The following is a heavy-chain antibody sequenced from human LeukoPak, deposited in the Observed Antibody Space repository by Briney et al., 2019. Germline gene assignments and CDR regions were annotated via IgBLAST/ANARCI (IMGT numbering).Heavy chain of an antibody. CDR1: GFTFSSYA. J-gene: IGHJ6*03. Sequence: GGSLRLSCAASGFTFSSYAMRSVRQAPGKGLEWVSAISGSGGSTYYADSVKGRFTIPRDNSKNTLYLQMNSLRAEDTAVYYCAKGSIAAAGRRYYYYYMDVWGKGTTVTVSS. CDR2: ISGSGGST. CDR3: AKGSIAAAGRRYYYYYMDV. D-gene: IGHD6-13*01. V-gene: IGHV3-23*01.